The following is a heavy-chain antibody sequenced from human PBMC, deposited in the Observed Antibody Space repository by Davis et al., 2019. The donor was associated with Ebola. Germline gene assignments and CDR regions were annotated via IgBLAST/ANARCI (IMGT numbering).Heavy chain of an antibody. CDR2: IYDHST. Sequence: GGSLRLSCAASGFTVSSNHMSWVRQAPGKGLEWVSVIYDHSTAYADSVKGRFTISRDNSKNTLSVQMNSLRAEDTAIYYCTKGHGGLKIFGRVYYYYGMDVWGQGTLVTVSS. CDR3: TKGHGGLKIFGRVYYYYGMDV. CDR1: GFTVSSNH. J-gene: IGHJ6*02. V-gene: IGHV3-53*01. D-gene: IGHD3-3*01.